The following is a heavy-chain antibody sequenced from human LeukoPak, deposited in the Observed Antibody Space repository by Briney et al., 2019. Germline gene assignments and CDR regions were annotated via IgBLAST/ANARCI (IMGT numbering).Heavy chain of an antibody. CDR2: ISWNGGEE. J-gene: IGHJ4*02. V-gene: IGHV3-30*18. Sequence: GKSLRLSCAASGFTFSDYGMHWLRQAPGKGREWVAVISWNGGEEHYGNSVRGRFTISRDNSKNMVYLQMNSLRAEDTAVYYCAKEQGYAGWLTTGHWGQGALVTVSS. D-gene: IGHD6-19*01. CDR3: AKEQGYAGWLTTGH. CDR1: GFTFSDYG.